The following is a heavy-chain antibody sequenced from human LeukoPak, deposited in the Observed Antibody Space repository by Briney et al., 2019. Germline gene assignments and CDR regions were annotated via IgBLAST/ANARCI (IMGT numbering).Heavy chain of an antibody. V-gene: IGHV3-30*01. J-gene: IGHJ4*02. CDR1: GFTFSSYS. CDR2: ISYDGSNK. Sequence: GGSLRLSCAASGFTFSSYSMHWVRQAPGKGLEWVAVISYDGSNKYYADSVKGRFTISRDNSKNTLYLQMNSLRAEDTAVYYCARDLYDFWSGYQSYYFDYWGPGTLVTVSS. D-gene: IGHD3-3*01. CDR3: ARDLYDFWSGYQSYYFDY.